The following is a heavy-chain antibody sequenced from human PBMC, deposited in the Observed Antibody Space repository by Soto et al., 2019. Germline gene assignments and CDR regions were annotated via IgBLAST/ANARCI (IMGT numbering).Heavy chain of an antibody. V-gene: IGHV1-18*01. Sequence: XSVKVSCKTSGYPFSNYGITWVRQAPGQPLEWLGWISLYSDGTNYAQKFQGRVSMTTDTSTTTAYMELRSLRSDDTAVYYCARVVPGAEAWFGPWGQGTLVTVSS. CDR2: ISLYSDGT. CDR3: ARVVPGAEAWFGP. J-gene: IGHJ5*02. CDR1: GYPFSNYG. D-gene: IGHD2-2*01.